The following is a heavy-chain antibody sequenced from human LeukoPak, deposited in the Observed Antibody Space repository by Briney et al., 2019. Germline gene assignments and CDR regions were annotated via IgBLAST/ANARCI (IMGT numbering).Heavy chain of an antibody. D-gene: IGHD3-22*01. CDR2: ISWDGTT. CDR3: VKDLTYESSGSFFDY. J-gene: IGHJ4*02. CDR1: GFTFEDYT. Sequence: GGSLRLSCAASGFTFEDYTMHWVRQVPGKTLEWVSLISWDGTTYYTDSVKGRFTISRDSSQDSLYLQMDTLRSEDTAFYYCVKDLTYESSGSFFDYWGRGTLVTVS. V-gene: IGHV3-43*01.